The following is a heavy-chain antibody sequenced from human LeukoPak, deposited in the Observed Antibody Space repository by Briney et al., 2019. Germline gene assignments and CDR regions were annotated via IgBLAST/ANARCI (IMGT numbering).Heavy chain of an antibody. Sequence: SVKVSCKASGGTFSSYAISWVRQVPGQGLEWMGGIIPIFGTANYAQKFQGRVTITADESTSTAYMELSRLRSEDTAVYYCASISSGDSSGHNYWGQGTLVTVSS. CDR2: IIPIFGTA. CDR3: ASISSGDSSGHNY. D-gene: IGHD3-22*01. V-gene: IGHV1-69*13. CDR1: GGTFSSYA. J-gene: IGHJ4*02.